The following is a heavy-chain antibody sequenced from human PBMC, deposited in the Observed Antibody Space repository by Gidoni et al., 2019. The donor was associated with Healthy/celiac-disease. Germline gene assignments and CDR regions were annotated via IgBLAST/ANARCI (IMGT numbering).Heavy chain of an antibody. CDR2: INHSGST. CDR3: ARGRPPRLWSDRGQNWFDP. Sequence: QVQLQQWGAGLLKPSETLSLTCAVYGGSFSGYYWSWIRQPPGKGLEWIGEINHSGSTNYNPSLKSRVTISVDTSKNQFSLKLSSVTAADTAVYYCARGRPPRLWSDRGQNWFDPWGQGTLVTVSS. D-gene: IGHD3-3*01. J-gene: IGHJ5*02. V-gene: IGHV4-34*01. CDR1: GGSFSGYY.